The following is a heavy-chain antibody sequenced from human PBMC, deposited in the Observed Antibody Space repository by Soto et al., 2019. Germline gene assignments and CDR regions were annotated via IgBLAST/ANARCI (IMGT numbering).Heavy chain of an antibody. D-gene: IGHD2-15*01. Sequence: ASVKVSCKASGYTFTSYAMHWVRQAPGQRLEWMGWINAGNGNTKYSQKFQGRVTITRDTSASTAYMELSSLRSEDTAVYYCARGGCIGGSCYSSDYYYYMDVWGKGTTVTVSS. CDR2: INAGNGNT. CDR1: GYTFTSYA. J-gene: IGHJ6*03. CDR3: ARGGCIGGSCYSSDYYYYMDV. V-gene: IGHV1-3*01.